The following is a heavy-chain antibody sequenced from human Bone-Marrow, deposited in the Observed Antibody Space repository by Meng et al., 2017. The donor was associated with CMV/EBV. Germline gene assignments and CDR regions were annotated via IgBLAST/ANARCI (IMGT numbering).Heavy chain of an antibody. CDR3: ARGRARGVGSYGNIDY. V-gene: IGHV4-34*01. CDR1: GGSFSGYY. Sequence: SDTLALTCGAYGGSFSGYYWSWIRQPPGKGLEWIGEINHSGGSYYNPSLKSRFTISVDTSKNQFSLKLSSVTAADTAVYYCARGRARGVGSYGNIDYWGQGTLVTVSS. D-gene: IGHD3-16*01. J-gene: IGHJ4*02. CDR2: INHSGGS.